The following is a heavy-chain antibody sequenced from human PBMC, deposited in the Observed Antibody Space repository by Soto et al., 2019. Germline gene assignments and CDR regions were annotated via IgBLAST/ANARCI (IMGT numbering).Heavy chain of an antibody. CDR3: ARSYRRYCSGGSCYSYYYYYMDV. V-gene: IGHV4-59*01. CDR2: IYYSGST. D-gene: IGHD2-15*01. CDR1: GGSISSYY. Sequence: QVQLQESGPGLVKPSETLSLTCTVSGGSISSYYWSWIRQPPGKGLEWIGYIYYSGSTNYNPSLKSRGTISVDTSKTQFSLKLSSVTAADTAVYYCARSYRRYCSGGSCYSYYYYYMDVWGKGTTVTVSS. J-gene: IGHJ6*03.